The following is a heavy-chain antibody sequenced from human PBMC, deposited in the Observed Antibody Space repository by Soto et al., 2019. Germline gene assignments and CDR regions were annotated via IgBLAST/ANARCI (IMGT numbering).Heavy chain of an antibody. Sequence: EVQLVESGGGLVKPGGSLRLSCAASGFTFRNAWMSWVRQAPGKGLEWVGRIKSETNGGTTDYTAPVKGRFTISRDDSRKTLYLQMNSLKAEDTAVYYCTTGGLGTWGQGTMVSVSS. V-gene: IGHV3-15*01. CDR2: IKSETNGGTT. CDR3: TTGGLGT. CDR1: GFTFRNAW. D-gene: IGHD1-1*01. J-gene: IGHJ3*01.